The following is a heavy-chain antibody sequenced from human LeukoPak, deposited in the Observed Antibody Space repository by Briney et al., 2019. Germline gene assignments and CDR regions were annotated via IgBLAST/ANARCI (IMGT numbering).Heavy chain of an antibody. V-gene: IGHV4-34*01. CDR1: GGSFSGYY. CDR2: INHSGST. CDR3: AREYSGYDDY. J-gene: IGHJ4*02. D-gene: IGHD5-12*01. Sequence: SETLSVTCAVYGGSFSGYYWSWIRQPPGKGLEWIGEINHSGSTNYNPSLKSRVTISVDTSKNQFSLKLSSVTAADTAVYYCAREYSGYDDYWGQGTLVTVSS.